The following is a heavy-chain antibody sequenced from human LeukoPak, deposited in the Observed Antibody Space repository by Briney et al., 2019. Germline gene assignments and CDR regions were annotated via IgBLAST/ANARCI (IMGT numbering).Heavy chain of an antibody. D-gene: IGHD1-7*01. CDR1: GFPFSDYS. J-gene: IGHJ4*02. V-gene: IGHV3-48*04. Sequence: PGGSLRLSCTASGFPFSDYSMNWVRQAPGKGLEWISYIGISSGNTKYADSVRGRFTISADNAKNSLYLQMNSLRVEDTAVYYCARDPNYAFDNWGQGTLVSVSS. CDR3: ARDPNYAFDN. CDR2: IGISSGNT.